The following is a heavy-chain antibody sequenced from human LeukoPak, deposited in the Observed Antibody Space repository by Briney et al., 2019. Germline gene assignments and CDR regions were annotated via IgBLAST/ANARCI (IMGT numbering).Heavy chain of an antibody. Sequence: GGFLRLSCAASGFTFEDYTMHWVRQAPGKTLEWVSLISWDGTTYYADSVKGRFTISRDNSKDSLYLQMDTLRSEDTAFYYCVKDLSYESSGSFFDYWGQGTLVTVS. CDR1: GFTFEDYT. D-gene: IGHD3-22*01. J-gene: IGHJ4*02. V-gene: IGHV3-43*01. CDR2: ISWDGTT. CDR3: VKDLSYESSGSFFDY.